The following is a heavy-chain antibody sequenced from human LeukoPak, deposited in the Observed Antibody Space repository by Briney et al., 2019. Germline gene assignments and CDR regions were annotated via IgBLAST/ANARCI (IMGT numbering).Heavy chain of an antibody. Sequence: SETLSLTCTVSGGSISSSSYYWGWIRQPPGEGLEWIGSIYYSGSTYYNPSLKSRVTISVDTSKNQFSLKLSSVTAADTAVYYCARGDCSGGSCYLFDYWGQGALVTVSS. D-gene: IGHD2-15*01. V-gene: IGHV4-39*01. CDR2: IYYSGST. J-gene: IGHJ4*02. CDR1: GGSISSSSYY. CDR3: ARGDCSGGSCYLFDY.